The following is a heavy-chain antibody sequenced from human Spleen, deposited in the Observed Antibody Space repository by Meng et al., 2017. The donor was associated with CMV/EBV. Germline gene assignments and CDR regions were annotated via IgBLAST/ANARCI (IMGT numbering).Heavy chain of an antibody. D-gene: IGHD6-19*01. CDR1: GFTFSSYA. J-gene: IGHJ5*02. CDR2: ISYDGSNK. Sequence: GGSLRLSCAASGFTFSSYAMHWVRQAPGKGLEWVAVISYDGSNKYYADSVKGRFTISRDNSKNTLYLQMNSLRAEDTAVYYCAKGDGQWLVRWFDPWGQGTLVTVSS. V-gene: IGHV3-30-3*01. CDR3: AKGDGQWLVRWFDP.